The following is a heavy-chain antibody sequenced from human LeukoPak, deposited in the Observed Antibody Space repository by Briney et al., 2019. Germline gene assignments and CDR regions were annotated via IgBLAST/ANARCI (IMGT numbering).Heavy chain of an antibody. CDR1: GGSFSGHY. CDR2: INHSGST. D-gene: IGHD4-23*01. CDR3: ASDYGGKGPGY. Sequence: SETLSLTCAVYGGSFSGHYWSWIRQPPGKGLEWIGEINHSGSTNYNPSLKSRVTISVDTSKTQFSLNLSSVTAPDTAVYYCASDYGGKGPGYWGQGTLVTVSS. J-gene: IGHJ4*02. V-gene: IGHV4-34*01.